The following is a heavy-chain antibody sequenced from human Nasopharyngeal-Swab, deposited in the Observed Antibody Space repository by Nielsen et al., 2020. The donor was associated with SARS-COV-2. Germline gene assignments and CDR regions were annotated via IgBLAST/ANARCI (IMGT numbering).Heavy chain of an antibody. J-gene: IGHJ5*02. V-gene: IGHV3-11*06. CDR1: GFTFSDSY. Sequence: GGSLRLSCAASGFTFSDSYMTWVRQAPGKGLESVSYISGNSDVTNYADSVRGRFTISRDNAKNSLYLQMDSLRAEDTAVYYCSRDPRPLDLWGQGTLVTVSS. CDR3: SRDPRPLDL. CDR2: ISGNSDVT.